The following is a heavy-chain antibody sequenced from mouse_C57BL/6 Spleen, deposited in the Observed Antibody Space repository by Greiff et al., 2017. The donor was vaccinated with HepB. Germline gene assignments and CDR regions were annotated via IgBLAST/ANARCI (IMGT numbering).Heavy chain of an antibody. Sequence: QVQLQQSGAELARPGASVKMSCKASGYTFTSYTMHWVKQRPGQGLEWIGYINPSSGYTKYNQKFKDKATLTADKSSSTAYMQLSSLTSEDSAVYYCARPVYDGYYPYAMDYWGQGTSVTVSS. CDR1: GYTFTSYT. V-gene: IGHV1-4*01. CDR2: INPSSGYT. J-gene: IGHJ4*01. CDR3: ARPVYDGYYPYAMDY. D-gene: IGHD2-3*01.